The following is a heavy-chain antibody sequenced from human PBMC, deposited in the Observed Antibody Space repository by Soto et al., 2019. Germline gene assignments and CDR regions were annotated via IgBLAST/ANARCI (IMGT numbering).Heavy chain of an antibody. CDR3: VRDSPPNDY. Sequence: KVSCKASGYTFTTYYMQWVRQAPGQGLEWMGVINPSGGSTSYAQNFQGRVTMTTDTSTSTVYMELSSLRSDDTALYYCVRDSPPNDYWGQGTLVTVSS. J-gene: IGHJ4*02. V-gene: IGHV1-46*01. CDR2: INPSGGST. CDR1: GYTFTTYY.